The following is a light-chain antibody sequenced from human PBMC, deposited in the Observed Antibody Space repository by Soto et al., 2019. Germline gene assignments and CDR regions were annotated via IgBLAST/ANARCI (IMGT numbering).Light chain of an antibody. V-gene: IGKV1-39*01. CDR2: ASS. Sequence: QMTQSPSSVSASVGDRVTITCRASQGISSYLAWYQQKPGKAPKFLIYASSSLQSGVPSRFRGSGSGTDFTLTISSLQPEDFATYYCQQSYSTPTITFGQGTRLEIK. CDR3: QQSYSTPTIT. CDR1: QGISSY. J-gene: IGKJ5*01.